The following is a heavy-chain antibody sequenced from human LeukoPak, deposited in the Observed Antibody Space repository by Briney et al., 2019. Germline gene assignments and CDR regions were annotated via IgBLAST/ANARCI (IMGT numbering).Heavy chain of an antibody. Sequence: SETLSLTCTVSGGSISSSSYYWGWIRQPPGKGLEWIGSIYYSGSTYYNPSLKSRVTISVDTSKNQFSLKLSSVTAADTAVYHCARGPAYYDYVWGSYRPPKGLMDVWGQGTTVTVSS. CDR3: ARGPAYYDYVWGSYRPPKGLMDV. D-gene: IGHD3-16*02. CDR1: GGSISSSSYY. CDR2: IYYSGST. V-gene: IGHV4-39*01. J-gene: IGHJ6*02.